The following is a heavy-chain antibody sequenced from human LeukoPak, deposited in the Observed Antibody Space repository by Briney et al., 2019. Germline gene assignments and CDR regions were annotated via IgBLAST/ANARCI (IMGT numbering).Heavy chain of an antibody. J-gene: IGHJ3*02. CDR1: GFTFSDYY. D-gene: IGHD3-3*01. V-gene: IGHV3-72*01. CDR3: VRVRVVTPPAALHI. Sequence: PGGSLRLSCATSGFTFSDYYMDWVRQAPGKGLEWVARSRNKANSYTTKYAASVEGRFTISRDDSKNSLYLQMNSLQTDDTAVYYCVRVRVVTPPAALHIWGQGTMVTVSS. CDR2: SRNKANSYTT.